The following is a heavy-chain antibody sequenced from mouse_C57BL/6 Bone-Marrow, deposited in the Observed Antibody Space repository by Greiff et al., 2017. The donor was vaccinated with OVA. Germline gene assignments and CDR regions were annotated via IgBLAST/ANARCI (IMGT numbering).Heavy chain of an antibody. CDR3: ARRGITTVVANYFDY. CDR2: INPSSGYT. CDR1: GYTFTSYW. Sequence: VQLQQSGAELAKPGASVKLSCKASGYTFTSYWMHWVKQRPGQGLEWIGYINPSSGYTKYNQKFKDKATLTEDKSSSTAYMQLSSLTYEDSAVYYCARRGITTVVANYFDYWGQGTTLTVSS. V-gene: IGHV1-7*01. D-gene: IGHD1-1*01. J-gene: IGHJ2*01.